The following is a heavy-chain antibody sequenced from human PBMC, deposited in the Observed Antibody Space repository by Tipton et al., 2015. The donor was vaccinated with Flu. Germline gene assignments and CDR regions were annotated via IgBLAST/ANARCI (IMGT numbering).Heavy chain of an antibody. V-gene: IGHV4-4*07. CDR1: GGSISSYY. CDR2: IYTSGST. J-gene: IGHJ6*02. CDR3: ARQGGYSSSSSYYYGMDV. D-gene: IGHD6-6*01. Sequence: LRLSCTFSGGSISSYYWSWIRQPAGKGLEWIGRIYTSGSTNYNPSLKSRVTMSVDTSKNQFSLKLSSATAADTAVYYCARQGGYSSSSSYYYGMDVWGQGTTVTVSS.